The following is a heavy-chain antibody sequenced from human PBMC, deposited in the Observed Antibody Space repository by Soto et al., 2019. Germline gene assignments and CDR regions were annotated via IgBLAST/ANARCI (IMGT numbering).Heavy chain of an antibody. D-gene: IGHD1-26*01. CDR3: ARDRSVRAPNWFDP. V-gene: IGHV3-7*05. CDR2: IKQDGSEK. Sequence: ESGGGLVQPGGSLRLSCAASGFTFSSYWMSWVRQAPGKGLEWVANIKQDGSEKYYVDSVKGRFTISRDNAKNSLYLQMNSLRAEDTAVYYCARDRSVRAPNWFDPWGQGTLVTVSS. J-gene: IGHJ5*02. CDR1: GFTFSSYW.